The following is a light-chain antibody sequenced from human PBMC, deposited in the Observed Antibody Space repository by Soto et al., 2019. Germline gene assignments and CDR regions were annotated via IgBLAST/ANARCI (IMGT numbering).Light chain of an antibody. Sequence: EIVMTQSPATLSVSPGEGATLSCRASQSVSSNLAWYQQKPGQAPRLLIYGASTRATGIPARFSGSGSGTEFTLTISSLEPEDFAVYYCQQRSNWPLTFGPGTKVDIK. V-gene: IGKV3-15*01. CDR2: GAS. J-gene: IGKJ3*01. CDR1: QSVSSN. CDR3: QQRSNWPLT.